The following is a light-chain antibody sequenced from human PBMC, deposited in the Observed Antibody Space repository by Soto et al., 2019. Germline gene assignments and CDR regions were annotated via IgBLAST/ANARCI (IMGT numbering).Light chain of an antibody. J-gene: IGLJ1*01. V-gene: IGLV1-40*01. CDR1: SSNIGAGYD. Sequence: QSVLTQPPSVSGAPGQRVTISCTGSSSNIGAGYDVHWYQQLPGTAPKLLIYGNSNRPSGFPDRFSGSKSGTSASLAITGLKAEDEADYYCQSYDCSLSGLVFGTGTKLTVL. CDR2: GNS. CDR3: QSYDCSLSGLV.